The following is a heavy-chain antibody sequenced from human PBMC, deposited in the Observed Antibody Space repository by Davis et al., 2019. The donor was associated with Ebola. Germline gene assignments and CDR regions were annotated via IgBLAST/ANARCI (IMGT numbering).Heavy chain of an antibody. J-gene: IGHJ6*04. CDR1: GFTFSSYG. D-gene: IGHD3-22*01. CDR3: AREGWKYYYGSSGYHTYYGMDV. CDR2: ISYDGSNK. V-gene: IGHV3-30*03. Sequence: SLKISCAASGFTFSSYGMHWVRQAPGKGLEWVAVISYDGSNKYYADSVKGRFTISRDNSKNTLYLQMNSLRAEDTAVYYCAREGWKYYYGSSGYHTYYGMDVWGKGTTVTVSS.